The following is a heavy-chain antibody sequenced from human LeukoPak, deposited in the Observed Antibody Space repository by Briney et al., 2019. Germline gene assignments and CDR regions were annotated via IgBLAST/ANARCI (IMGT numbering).Heavy chain of an antibody. V-gene: IGHV3-21*01. CDR3: ARDLRGAAVDY. CDR2: ISSSSSYI. CDR1: GFTFSSYS. D-gene: IGHD6-13*01. Sequence: GGSLRLSCAASGFTFSSYSMNWVRQAPGKGLEWVSSISSSSSYIYYADSVKGRFTISRDNAKNSLYLQMNSLRAEDTAVYYCARDLRGAAVDYWGQGTLVTVSS. J-gene: IGHJ4*02.